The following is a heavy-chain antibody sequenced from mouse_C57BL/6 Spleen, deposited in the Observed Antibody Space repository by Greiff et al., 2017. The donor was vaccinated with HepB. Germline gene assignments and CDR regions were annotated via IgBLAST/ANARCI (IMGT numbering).Heavy chain of an antibody. CDR2: IDPETGGT. D-gene: IGHD1-1*01. CDR3: TRSYSY. Sequence: VKLQESGAELVRPGASVTLSCKASGYTFTDYEMHWVKQTPVHGLEWIGAIDPETGGTAYNQKFKGKAILTADKSSSTAYMELRSLTSEDSAVYYCTRSYSYWGQGTTLTVSS. CDR1: GYTFTDYE. V-gene: IGHV1-15*01. J-gene: IGHJ2*01.